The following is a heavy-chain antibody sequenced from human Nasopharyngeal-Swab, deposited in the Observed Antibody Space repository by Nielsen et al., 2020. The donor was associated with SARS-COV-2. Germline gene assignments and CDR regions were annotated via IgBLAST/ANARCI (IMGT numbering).Heavy chain of an antibody. CDR1: GFTFSDYT. V-gene: IGHV3-21*01. Sequence: LKISCAASGFTFSDYTMNWVRQAPGQGLEWVSSISSSGSYMYYTDPVKGRFTMSRDNAKNSLYLQMNSLRAEDTAVYYCASDSRYWGQGTLVTVSS. D-gene: IGHD2-2*01. J-gene: IGHJ4*02. CDR2: ISSSGSYM. CDR3: ASDSRY.